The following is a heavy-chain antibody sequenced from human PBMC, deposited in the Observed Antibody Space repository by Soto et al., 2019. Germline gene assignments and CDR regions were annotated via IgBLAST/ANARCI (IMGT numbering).Heavy chain of an antibody. CDR1: GFTFSTYG. CDR2: IWYEGSHK. Sequence: QVQLVESGGGVVQPGRSLRLSCAASGFTFSTYGMHWVRQAPGMGLEWVAVIWYEGSHKDYEDSVKGRFTISRDNSKNILYLQMNSLRVEDTAVYYCARAVGPFDYWGQGTLVTVSS. D-gene: IGHD1-26*01. CDR3: ARAVGPFDY. J-gene: IGHJ4*02. V-gene: IGHV3-33*01.